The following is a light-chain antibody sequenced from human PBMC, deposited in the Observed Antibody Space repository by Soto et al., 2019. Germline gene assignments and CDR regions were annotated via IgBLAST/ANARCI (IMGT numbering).Light chain of an antibody. V-gene: IGLV2-8*01. CDR3: SSYAGSNINYV. CDR1: SSAVGGYNY. Sequence: QSALTQPPSASGSPGQSVTISCTGTSSAVGGYNYVSWYQQHPGKAPKLMIYEVSKRPSGGPDRFSGSKSGNTASLTVSGLQAEDEADYYCSSYAGSNINYVFGTGTKLTVL. CDR2: EVS. J-gene: IGLJ1*01.